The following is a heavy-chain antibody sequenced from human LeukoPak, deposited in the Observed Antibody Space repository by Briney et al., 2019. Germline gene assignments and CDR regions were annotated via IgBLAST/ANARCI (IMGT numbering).Heavy chain of an antibody. Sequence: GGSLRLSRAASGFTFSNYAMSWVRQAPGKGLEWVSGIGVGDRSTYYADSVRGRFTISRDDSKNMVYLQMNSLRVEDTAVYYCAKDWASGNYFDYWGQGTLVTVSS. CDR1: GFTFSNYA. CDR2: IGVGDRST. J-gene: IGHJ4*02. CDR3: AKDWASGNYFDY. D-gene: IGHD1-14*01. V-gene: IGHV3-23*01.